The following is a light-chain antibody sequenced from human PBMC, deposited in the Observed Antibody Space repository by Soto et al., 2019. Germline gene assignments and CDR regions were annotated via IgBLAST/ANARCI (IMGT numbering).Light chain of an antibody. CDR3: QQRYNWPPT. CDR2: DTS. Sequence: EIVLTQSPATLSLSPGERATLSCRASQSVSSYLAWYQQKPGQAPRLLIYDTSNRATGIPVRFSGSGSGTDFTLTISSLEPEDFAVYYCQQRYNWPPTFGQGTKLEIK. CDR1: QSVSSY. V-gene: IGKV3-11*01. J-gene: IGKJ2*01.